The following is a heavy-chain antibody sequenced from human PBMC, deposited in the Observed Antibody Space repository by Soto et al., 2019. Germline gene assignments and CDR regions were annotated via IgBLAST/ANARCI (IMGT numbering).Heavy chain of an antibody. D-gene: IGHD6-19*01. CDR1: GYIFTGYF. CDR3: ASFYSSRGEFYYYGMEV. CDR2: INPNNGGT. V-gene: IGHV1-2*02. Sequence: ASVKVSCKASGYIFTGYFMHWVRQAPGRGLEWMGWINPNNGGTNYAQKFQGRVTLTRDTSISTAYMDLSSLRSDDTAVYYCASFYSSRGEFYYYGMEVWAQGTTVTVSS. J-gene: IGHJ6*02.